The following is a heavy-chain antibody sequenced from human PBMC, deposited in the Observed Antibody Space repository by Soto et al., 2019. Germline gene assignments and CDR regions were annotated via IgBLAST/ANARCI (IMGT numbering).Heavy chain of an antibody. CDR2: TYYRSRWYN. CDR1: GDSVSGNSAA. V-gene: IGHV6-1*01. Sequence: PSQTLSLTCALSGDSVSGNSAAWNWIRQSPSRGLEWLGRTYYRSRWYNDYAVSVKSRITVTPDTSKNQFSLQLSSVTPEDTAVYYCARASGYFDYWGQGTLVTVSS. J-gene: IGHJ4*02. D-gene: IGHD6-6*01. CDR3: ARASGYFDY.